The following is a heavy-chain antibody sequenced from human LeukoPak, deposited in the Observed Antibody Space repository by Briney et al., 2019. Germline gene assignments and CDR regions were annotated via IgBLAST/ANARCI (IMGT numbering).Heavy chain of an antibody. D-gene: IGHD3-22*01. J-gene: IGHJ3*02. Sequence: SVKVSCKASGGTFSSYALSWVRQAPGQGLEWMGGIIPIFGTKNYAQTFQGRVTITADESTSTAYMELSSLRSEDTAVYYCARRRSYYDSSGYTFDIWGQGTMVSVSS. CDR3: ARRRSYYDSSGYTFDI. CDR2: IIPIFGTK. CDR1: GGTFSSYA. V-gene: IGHV1-69*13.